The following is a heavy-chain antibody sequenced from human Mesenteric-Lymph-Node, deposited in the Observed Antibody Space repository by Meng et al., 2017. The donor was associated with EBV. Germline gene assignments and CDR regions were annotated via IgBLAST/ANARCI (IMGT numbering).Heavy chain of an antibody. CDR2: IIPIFGTA. J-gene: IGHJ4*02. CDR1: GGTFSSYA. D-gene: IGHD3-10*01. CDR3: ARNMVQGVITNYFDY. Sequence: QGQRVEAGAEVKKPGSSVKVSCKASGGTFSSYAISWVRQAPGQGLEWMGGIIPIFGTANYAQKFQGRVTITADESTSTAYMELSSLRSEDTAVYYCARNMVQGVITNYFDYWGQGTLVTVSS. V-gene: IGHV1-69*01.